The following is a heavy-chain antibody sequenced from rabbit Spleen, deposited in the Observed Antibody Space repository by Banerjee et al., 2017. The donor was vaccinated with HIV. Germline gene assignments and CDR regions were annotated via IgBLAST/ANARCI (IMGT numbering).Heavy chain of an antibody. Sequence: QSLEESGGDLVKPGASLTLTCTASGFSFSSSDYMCWVRQAPGKGLEWIACIDVSSSGNTYYASWAKGRFTVSKTASTTVTLQMTSLTAADTATYFCARDLAGVIGWNFGWWGQGTLVTVS. J-gene: IGHJ3*01. V-gene: IGHV1S40*01. D-gene: IGHD4-1*01. CDR2: IDVSSSGNT. CDR1: GFSFSSSDY. CDR3: ARDLAGVIGWNFGW.